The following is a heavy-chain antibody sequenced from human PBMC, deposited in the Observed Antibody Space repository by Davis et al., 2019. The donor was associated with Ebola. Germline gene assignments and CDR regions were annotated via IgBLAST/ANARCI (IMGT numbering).Heavy chain of an antibody. CDR3: ARGYCTGGVCYVHYYYGMDV. CDR2: IWYDGSNK. V-gene: IGHV3-33*01. Sequence: GESLKISCAASGFTFSSYGMHWVRQAPGKGLEWVAVIWYDGSNKYYADSVKGRFTISRDNSKNTLYLQMNSLRAEDTAVYYCARGYCTGGVCYVHYYYGMDVWGQGTTVTVSS. D-gene: IGHD2-8*02. J-gene: IGHJ6*02. CDR1: GFTFSSYG.